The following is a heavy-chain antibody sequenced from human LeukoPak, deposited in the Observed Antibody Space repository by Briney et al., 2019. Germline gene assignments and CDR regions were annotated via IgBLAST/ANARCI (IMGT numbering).Heavy chain of an antibody. CDR3: ARGSYSFDY. V-gene: IGHV4-59*01. Sequence: SETLSLTCTVSGGSISSYYWSRIRQPPGKGLEWIGYIYYSGSTNYNPSLKTRVTISVDTSKNQFSLKLSSVTAADTAVYYCARGSYSFDYWGQGTLVTVSS. CDR2: IYYSGST. J-gene: IGHJ4*02. CDR1: GGSISSYY. D-gene: IGHD1-26*01.